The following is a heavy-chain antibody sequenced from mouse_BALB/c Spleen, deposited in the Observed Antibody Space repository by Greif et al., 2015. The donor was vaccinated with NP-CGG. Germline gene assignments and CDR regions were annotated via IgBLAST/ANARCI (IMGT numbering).Heavy chain of an antibody. CDR2: IYPGDGDT. J-gene: IGHJ4*01. CDR3: ARSEGLHYYAMVY. D-gene: IGHD2-4*01. CDR1: GYTFTSYW. Sequence: VKLVESGAELARPGASVKLSCKASGYTFTSYWMQWVKQRPGQGLEWIGAIYPGDGDTRYTQKFKGKATLTADKSSSTAFMQLSCLASEDSAVYYCARSEGLHYYAMVYWGQGTSVTVSS. V-gene: IGHV1-87*01.